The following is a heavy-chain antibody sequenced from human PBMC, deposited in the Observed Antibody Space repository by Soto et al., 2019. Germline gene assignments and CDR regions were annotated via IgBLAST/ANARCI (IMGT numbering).Heavy chain of an antibody. CDR2: ISSSGSTI. D-gene: IGHD2-21*02. Sequence: GGSLRLSCAASGFTFSSYEMNWVRQAPGKGLEWVSYISSSGSTIYYADSVKGRFTISRDNAKNSLYLQMNSLRAEDTAVYYCARNNQTGGVTQGPDAFDVWGQGTMVTVSS. CDR1: GFTFSSYE. J-gene: IGHJ3*01. V-gene: IGHV3-48*03. CDR3: ARNNQTGGVTQGPDAFDV.